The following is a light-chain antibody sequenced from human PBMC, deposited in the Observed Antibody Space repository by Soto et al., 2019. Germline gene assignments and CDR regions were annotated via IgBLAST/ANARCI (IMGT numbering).Light chain of an antibody. Sequence: QSALTQPASVSGSPGQSITISCTGTSIDIGPYDYVSWYQQHPGKAPKLMIYEVTNRPSGVSHRFSGSKSGNTASLTISGLAAEEAADYYCSSYTRSTPLVFGPGTKLTVL. CDR1: SIDIGPYDY. CDR2: EVT. V-gene: IGLV2-14*01. J-gene: IGLJ1*01. CDR3: SSYTRSTPLV.